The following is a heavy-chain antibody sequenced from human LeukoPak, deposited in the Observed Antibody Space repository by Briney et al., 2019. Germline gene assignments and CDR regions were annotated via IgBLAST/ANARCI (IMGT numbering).Heavy chain of an antibody. V-gene: IGHV3-74*01. CDR3: ARGGRYSYASFDY. J-gene: IGHJ4*02. CDR1: GFTFSSYW. D-gene: IGHD5-18*01. Sequence: GGSLRLSCAASGFTFSSYWMHWVRQAPGKGLVWVSRINSDGSSTSHADSVKGRFTVSRDNAKNTLYLQMNSLRAEDTAVYYCARGGRYSYASFDYWGQGTLVTVSS. CDR2: INSDGSST.